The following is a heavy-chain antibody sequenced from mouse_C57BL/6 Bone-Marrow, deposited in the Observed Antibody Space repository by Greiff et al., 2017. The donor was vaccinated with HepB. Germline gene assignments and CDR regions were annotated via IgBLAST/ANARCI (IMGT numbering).Heavy chain of an antibody. D-gene: IGHD1-1*01. CDR2: IHPNSGST. V-gene: IGHV1-64*01. CDR1: GYTFTSYW. Sequence: VQLQQPGAELVKPGASVKLSCKASGYTFTSYWMHWVKQRPGQGLEWIGMIHPNSGSTNYNEKFKSKATLTVDKSSSTAYMQLSSLTSEDSAVYYCARSGFITTVPYAMDYWGQGTSVTVSS. CDR3: ARSGFITTVPYAMDY. J-gene: IGHJ4*01.